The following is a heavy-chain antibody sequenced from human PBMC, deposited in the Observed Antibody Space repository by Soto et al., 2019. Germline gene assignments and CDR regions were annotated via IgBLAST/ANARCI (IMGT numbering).Heavy chain of an antibody. V-gene: IGHV4-34*01. Sequence: PSETLSLTCAVYGGSFSGYYWSWIRHPPGKGLERIGEINHSGSTNYNPSLKSRVTISVDTSKNQFSLKLSSVTAADTAVYYCARGRWFLEWLFDWFDPWGQGTLVTVSS. CDR1: GGSFSGYY. D-gene: IGHD3-3*01. CDR2: INHSGST. J-gene: IGHJ5*02. CDR3: ARGRWFLEWLFDWFDP.